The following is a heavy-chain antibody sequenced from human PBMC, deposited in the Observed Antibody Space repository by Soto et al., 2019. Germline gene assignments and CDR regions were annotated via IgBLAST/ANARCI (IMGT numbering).Heavy chain of an antibody. CDR3: ARDSENVYSSPAWDFDY. CDR2: ISSDGSNK. Sequence: PGGSLRLSCAASGFTFSGHAMHWVRQAPGKGLEWVAVISSDGSNKYYADSVKGRLTISRDNSRNTLYLHLNSLRAEDTAVYYCARDSENVYSSPAWDFDYWGQGTVVTVSS. J-gene: IGHJ4*02. CDR1: GFTFSGHA. D-gene: IGHD6-13*01. V-gene: IGHV3-30-3*01.